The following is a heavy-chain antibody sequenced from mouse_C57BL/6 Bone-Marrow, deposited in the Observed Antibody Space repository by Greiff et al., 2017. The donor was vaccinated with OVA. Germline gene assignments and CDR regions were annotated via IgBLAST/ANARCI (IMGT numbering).Heavy chain of an antibody. Sequence: DVKVEESGGDLVKPGGSLKLSCAASGFTFSSYGMSWVRQTPDKRLEWVATISSGGSYTYYPDSVKGRFTISRDNAKNTLYLQMSSLKSEDTAMYYCARHDYYGSSYDYAMDYWGQGTSVTVSS. J-gene: IGHJ4*01. V-gene: IGHV5-6*02. CDR1: GFTFSSYG. D-gene: IGHD1-1*01. CDR3: ARHDYYGSSYDYAMDY. CDR2: ISSGGSYT.